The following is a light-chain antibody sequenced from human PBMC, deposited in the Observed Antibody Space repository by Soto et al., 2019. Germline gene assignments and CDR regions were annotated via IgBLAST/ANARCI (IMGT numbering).Light chain of an antibody. CDR2: GSS. V-gene: IGKV1-17*01. CDR1: QAIRND. J-gene: IGKJ1*01. Sequence: DIQMTQSPSSLSGSVGDSFAITCRASQAIRNDLAWYQQQPGRAPKRLIYGSSTLQSGVPSRFSGSGSGTEFTLTISSLQPEDFATYYCLQHNVFPRAFGQGTKVDIK. CDR3: LQHNVFPRA.